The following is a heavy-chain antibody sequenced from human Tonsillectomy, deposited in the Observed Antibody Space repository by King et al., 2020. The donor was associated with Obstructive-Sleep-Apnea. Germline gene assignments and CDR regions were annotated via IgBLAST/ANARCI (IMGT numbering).Heavy chain of an antibody. J-gene: IGHJ5*02. CDR1: GYSISSDYY. CDR3: ARDTMTTVVTPIWFDP. CDR2: IYHSGNT. D-gene: IGHD4-23*01. Sequence: VQLQESGPGLVKPSETLSLTCTVSGYSISSDYYWGWIRQPPGKGLEWIGSIYHSGNTYYNPSLKSRVTISVDTSKNQFSLKLSSVTAADTAVYYCARDTMTTVVTPIWFDPWGQGTLVTVSS. V-gene: IGHV4-38-2*02.